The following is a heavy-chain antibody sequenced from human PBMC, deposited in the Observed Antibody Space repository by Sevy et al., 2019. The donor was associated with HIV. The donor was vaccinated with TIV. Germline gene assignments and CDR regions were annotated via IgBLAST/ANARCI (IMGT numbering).Heavy chain of an antibody. D-gene: IGHD2-21*02. CDR3: AKGGSSYCGGDCYFDY. Sequence: GGSLRLSCAASGFTFSSYGMHWVRQAPGKGLEWVEVISYDGSNKYYAHSVKGRFTISRDNSKNTLYLQMNSLRAEDTAVYYCAKGGSSYCGGDCYFDYWGQGTLVTVSS. CDR1: GFTFSSYG. CDR2: ISYDGSNK. J-gene: IGHJ4*02. V-gene: IGHV3-30*18.